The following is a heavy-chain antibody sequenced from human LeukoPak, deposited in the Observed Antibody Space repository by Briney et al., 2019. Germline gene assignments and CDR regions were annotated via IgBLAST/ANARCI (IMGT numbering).Heavy chain of an antibody. Sequence: PSETLSLTCAVYGGSFSGYYWSWIRQPPGKGLEWIGEINHSGSTNYNPSLKSRVTISVDTSKNQFPLKLSSVTAADTAVYYCARTAIWLRYFDYWGQGTLVTVSS. CDR3: ARTAIWLRYFDY. CDR2: INHSGST. CDR1: GGSFSGYY. V-gene: IGHV4-34*01. D-gene: IGHD5-18*01. J-gene: IGHJ4*02.